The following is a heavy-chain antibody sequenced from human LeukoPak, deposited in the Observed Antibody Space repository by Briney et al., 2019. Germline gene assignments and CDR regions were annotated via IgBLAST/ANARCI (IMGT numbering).Heavy chain of an antibody. Sequence: PGGSLRLSCAASGFTFSSYSMNWVRQAPGKGLEWVSYISSSSSTIYYADSVKGRFTISRDNAKNSLYLQMNSLRAEDTAVYYCARESGNSLIDYWGQGTLVTVSS. CDR1: GFTFSSYS. CDR3: ARESGNSLIDY. J-gene: IGHJ4*02. CDR2: ISSSSSTI. V-gene: IGHV3-48*01. D-gene: IGHD4-23*01.